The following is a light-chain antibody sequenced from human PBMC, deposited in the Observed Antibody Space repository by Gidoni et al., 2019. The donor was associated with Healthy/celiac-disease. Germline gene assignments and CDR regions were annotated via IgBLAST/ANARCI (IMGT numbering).Light chain of an antibody. CDR1: QSISSY. CDR3: QQSYSTPQT. Sequence: DKQMTQSPSSLSASVGDRVTITCRASQSISSYLHWYQQKPGKAPKLLIYAASSLQSGVPSRFSGSGSGTDFTLTISSLQPEDFATYYCQQSYSTPQTFGQGTKVEIK. J-gene: IGKJ1*01. V-gene: IGKV1-39*01. CDR2: AAS.